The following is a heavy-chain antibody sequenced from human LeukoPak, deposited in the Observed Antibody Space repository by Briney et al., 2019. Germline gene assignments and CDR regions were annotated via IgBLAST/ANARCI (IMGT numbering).Heavy chain of an antibody. J-gene: IGHJ5*02. CDR2: ISAYNGNT. V-gene: IGHV1-18*01. CDR3: ARAGSMVRGVIIGNNWFDP. CDR1: GYTFTGYG. D-gene: IGHD3-10*01. Sequence: ASVKVSCKASGYTFTGYGISWVRQAPGQGLEWMGWISAYNGNTNYEQKLQGRVTMTTATYTSTAYMEVRSLRSDDTAVYYCARAGSMVRGVIIGNNWFDPWGQGTLVTVSS.